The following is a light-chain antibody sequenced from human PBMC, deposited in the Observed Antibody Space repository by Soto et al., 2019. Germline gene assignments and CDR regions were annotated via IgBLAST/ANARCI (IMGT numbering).Light chain of an antibody. J-gene: IGLJ1*01. Sequence: QSVLSQPASVSGSPERSITISCTGTSSDVGRYNYVSWYQQHPGKAPKLTIYDVSNRPSGVSSRFSGSKSGNTASLTISWLQAEYEADYYCSSFTSSSTYVFGTGTKDTDL. V-gene: IGLV2-14*01. CDR2: DVS. CDR1: SSDVGRYNY. CDR3: SSFTSSSTYV.